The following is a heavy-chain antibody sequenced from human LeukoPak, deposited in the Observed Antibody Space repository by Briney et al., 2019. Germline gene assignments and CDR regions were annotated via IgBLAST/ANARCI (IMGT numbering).Heavy chain of an antibody. D-gene: IGHD1-1*01. V-gene: IGHV4-59*01. CDR3: ARGGTVTEGWGYYYYYYGMDV. CDR2: IYYSGST. CDR1: GGSISSYY. J-gene: IGHJ6*02. Sequence: PSETLSLTCTVSGGSISSYYWSWIRQPPGEGLEWIGYIYYSGSTNYNPSLKSRVTISVDTSKNQFSLKLSSVTAADTAVYYCARGGTVTEGWGYYYYYYGMDVWGQGTTVTVSS.